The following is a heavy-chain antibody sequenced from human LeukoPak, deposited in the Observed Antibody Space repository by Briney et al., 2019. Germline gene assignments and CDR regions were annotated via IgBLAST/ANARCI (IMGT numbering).Heavy chain of an antibody. J-gene: IGHJ4*02. CDR2: IYSGGST. Sequence: GGSLRLSCAASGFTVSSNYLSWVRQAPGKGLEWVSVIYSGGSTYYADSVKGRFTISRDNSKNTLYLQMNSLRAEDTAVYYCASFLYYDSSGYYSSDYWGQGTLVTVSS. D-gene: IGHD3-22*01. CDR1: GFTVSSNY. V-gene: IGHV3-53*01. CDR3: ASFLYYDSSGYYSSDY.